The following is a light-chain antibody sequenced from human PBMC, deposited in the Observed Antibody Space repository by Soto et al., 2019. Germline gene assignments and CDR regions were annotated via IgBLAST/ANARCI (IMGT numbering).Light chain of an antibody. CDR3: SSYTTSTTWV. CDR1: NNDIGEYNY. CDR2: EVT. Sequence: QSVLTQPASVSGSPGQSITISCTGTNNDIGEYNYVSWYQQHPGKAPKLMIFEVTNRPSGVSNRFSGSKSGNTASLTISGLQAEDEADYHCSSYTTSTTWVFGGGTQLTVL. V-gene: IGLV2-14*01. J-gene: IGLJ3*02.